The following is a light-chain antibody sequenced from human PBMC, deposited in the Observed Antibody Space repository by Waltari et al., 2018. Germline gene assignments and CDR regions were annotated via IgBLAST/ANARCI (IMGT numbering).Light chain of an antibody. Sequence: DIVMTQSPLSLPVTPGEPVSISYRSSQSLLHSNGYNDLDWYLQKPGQSPQLLIYLGYNRASGFPDRFSGSGSGTGFTLKISRVEAEDVGVYYCMQALQTPPTFGQGTRLEIK. J-gene: IGKJ5*01. CDR2: LGY. CDR1: QSLLHSNGYND. CDR3: MQALQTPPT. V-gene: IGKV2-28*01.